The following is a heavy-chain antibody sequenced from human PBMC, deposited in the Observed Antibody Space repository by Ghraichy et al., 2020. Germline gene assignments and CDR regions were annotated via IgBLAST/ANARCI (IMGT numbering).Heavy chain of an antibody. D-gene: IGHD3-22*01. Sequence: GSLRLSCAASRFMFSDYWIHLVRQAPGKGLEWVARINGDGSITTYADSVKGRFTISRDNAKLTLFLQMNSLRAEDTAVYYCAKDGDGYYYDSSGYFDDWGQGTLVTVSS. CDR1: RFMFSDYW. V-gene: IGHV3-74*01. CDR3: AKDGDGYYYDSSGYFDD. CDR2: INGDGSIT. J-gene: IGHJ4*02.